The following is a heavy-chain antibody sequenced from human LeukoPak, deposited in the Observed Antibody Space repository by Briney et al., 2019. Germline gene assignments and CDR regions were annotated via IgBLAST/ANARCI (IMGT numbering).Heavy chain of an antibody. CDR3: ARDRSRIFDY. D-gene: IGHD2-15*01. V-gene: IGHV4-4*08. J-gene: IGHJ4*02. CDR2: IYTSGST. CDR1: GGSISSYY. Sequence: PSETLSLTCTVSGGSISSYYWSWIRQPPGKGLEWIGYIYTSGSTNYNPSLKSRVTMSVDTSKNQFSLKLSSVTAADTAVYYCARDRSRIFDYWGQGTLVTVSS.